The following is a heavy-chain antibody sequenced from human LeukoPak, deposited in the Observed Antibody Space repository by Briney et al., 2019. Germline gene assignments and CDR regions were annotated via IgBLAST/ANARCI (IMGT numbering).Heavy chain of an antibody. CDR2: INHSGST. Sequence: PSETLSLTCTVYGGSFSGYYWSWIRQPPGKGLEWIGEINHSGSTNYNPSLKSRFTISVDTSKNQFSLKLSSVTAADTAVYCCARGRYCSSTSCYRNWFDPWGQGTLVTVSS. CDR3: ARGRYCSSTSCYRNWFDP. D-gene: IGHD2-2*02. J-gene: IGHJ5*02. V-gene: IGHV4-34*01. CDR1: GGSFSGYY.